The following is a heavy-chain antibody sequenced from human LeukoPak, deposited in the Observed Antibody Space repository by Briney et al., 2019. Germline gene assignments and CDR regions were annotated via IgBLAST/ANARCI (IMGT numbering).Heavy chain of an antibody. CDR3: ARLHTYYYGSGSYSLSDY. Sequence: SETLSLTCTVSGGSISSYYWSWIRQPPGKGLEWIGYIYYSGSTNYNPSLKSRVTISVDTSKNQFSLKLSSVTAADTAVYYCARLHTYYYGSGSYSLSDYWGQGTLVTVSS. D-gene: IGHD3-10*01. V-gene: IGHV4-59*08. J-gene: IGHJ4*02. CDR2: IYYSGST. CDR1: GGSISSYY.